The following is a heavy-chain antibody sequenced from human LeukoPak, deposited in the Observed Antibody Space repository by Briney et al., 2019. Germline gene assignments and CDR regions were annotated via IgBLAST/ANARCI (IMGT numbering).Heavy chain of an antibody. D-gene: IGHD3-22*01. Sequence: ASVKVSCKASGYTFTSYGISWVRQAPGQGLEWMGWINPNSGGTNYAQKFQGRVTMTRDTSISTAYMELSRLRSDDTAVYYCARGLDSNYYMDVWGKGTTVTVSS. V-gene: IGHV1-2*02. CDR1: GYTFTSYG. CDR2: INPNSGGT. J-gene: IGHJ6*03. CDR3: ARGLDSNYYMDV.